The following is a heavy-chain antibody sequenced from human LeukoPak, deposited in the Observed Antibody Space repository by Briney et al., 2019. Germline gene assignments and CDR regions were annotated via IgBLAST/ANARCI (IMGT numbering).Heavy chain of an antibody. CDR3: ATAPAAADSF. CDR2: IERDGSKK. J-gene: IGHJ4*02. V-gene: IGHV3-7*01. Sequence: GGSLRLSCAASGFTFSSFWLTWVRQAPGKGLEWVANIERDGSKKTYVDSVKGRLTISRGNAKNSLYLQMSSLRAEDTAVYYCATAPAAADSFWGQGTLVAVSA. D-gene: IGHD6-13*01. CDR1: GFTFSSFW.